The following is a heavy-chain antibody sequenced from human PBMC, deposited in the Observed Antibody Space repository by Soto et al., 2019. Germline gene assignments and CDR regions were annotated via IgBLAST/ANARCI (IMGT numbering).Heavy chain of an antibody. Sequence: QVQLVQSGGGVVQAGNSLRLSCTASGLTFTSSSFHWVRQAPGKGLEWVAVISENGDRQYSTECVRGRFLISRYSSKNTVYLQMNSLRPEYTGLYFCAKGLRFPEGGYYYGMDVWGQGTTVTVAS. CDR1: GLTFTSSS. D-gene: IGHD5-12*01. CDR2: ISENGDRQ. V-gene: IGHV3-30-3*01. J-gene: IGHJ6*02. CDR3: AKGLRFPEGGYYYGMDV.